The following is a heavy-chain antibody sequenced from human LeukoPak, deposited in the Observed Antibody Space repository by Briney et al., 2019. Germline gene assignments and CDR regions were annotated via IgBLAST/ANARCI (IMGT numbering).Heavy chain of an antibody. CDR2: ISAFDGNT. J-gene: IGHJ1*01. CDR3: ARENYRLSQCFHL. Sequence: ASVKVSCKASGYMFTSYCVSWVRQAPGQEREWMGWISAFDGNTNYSQNLQGRVTMTADTSTNTACIELRSLTSDDTAVYCSARENYRLSQCFHLWGQGTLVTVSS. CDR1: GYMFTSYC. D-gene: IGHD5-24*01. V-gene: IGHV1-18*01.